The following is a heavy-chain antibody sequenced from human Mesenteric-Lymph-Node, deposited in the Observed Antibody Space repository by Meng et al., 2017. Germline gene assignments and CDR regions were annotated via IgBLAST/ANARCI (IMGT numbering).Heavy chain of an antibody. CDR2: ISAYNGNT. D-gene: IGHD6-13*01. Sequence: QVQLVQSGAEVRKPGDSVKVSCKASGYTFSGYYIHWVRQAPGQGLEWMGWISAYNGNTNYAQKLQGRVTMTTDTSTSTAYMELRSLRSDDTAVYYCAASSSSWYQNWFDPWGQGTLVTVSS. V-gene: IGHV1-18*04. CDR3: AASSSSWYQNWFDP. CDR1: GYTFSGYY. J-gene: IGHJ5*02.